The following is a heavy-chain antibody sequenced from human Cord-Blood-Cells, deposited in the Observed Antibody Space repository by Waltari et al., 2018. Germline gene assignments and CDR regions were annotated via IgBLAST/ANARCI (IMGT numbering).Heavy chain of an antibody. CDR3: ARGEVGATAFDI. D-gene: IGHD1-26*01. J-gene: IGHJ3*02. V-gene: IGHV1-69*01. Sequence: QVQPVQSGAAVKKPGSSAKVSCKASGGPFSSPGITRVRQAPGQGLAWMGGIIPIFGTANYAQKFQGRVTITADESTSTAYMELSSLRSEDTAVYYCARGEVGATAFDIWGQGTMVTVSS. CDR2: IIPIFGTA. CDR1: GGPFSSPG.